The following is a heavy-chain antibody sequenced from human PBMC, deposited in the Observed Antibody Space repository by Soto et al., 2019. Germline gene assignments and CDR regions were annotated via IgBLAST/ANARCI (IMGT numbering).Heavy chain of an antibody. CDR1: GYSFTSYA. CDR2: IIPIFGTA. CDR3: ARDGSAYCGGDCYFVY. J-gene: IGHJ4*02. Sequence: SVKVSCKASGYSFTSYAISWVRQAPGQGLEWMGGIIPIFGTANYAQKFQGRVTITADESTSTAYMELSSLRSEDTAVYYCARDGSAYCGGDCYFVYWGQGTLVTVSS. D-gene: IGHD2-21*02. V-gene: IGHV1-69*13.